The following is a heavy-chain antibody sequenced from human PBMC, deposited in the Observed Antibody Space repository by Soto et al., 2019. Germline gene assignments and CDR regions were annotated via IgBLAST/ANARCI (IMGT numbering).Heavy chain of an antibody. D-gene: IGHD3-22*01. J-gene: IGHJ3*02. Sequence: GASVKVSCKASGYTFTSYAMHWVRQAPGQRLEWMGWINAGNGNTKYSQKFQGRVTITRDTSASTAYMELSSLRSEDTAVYYCARDMWYYYDSSGYFQDAFDIWGRGTMVTVSS. CDR3: ARDMWYYYDSSGYFQDAFDI. CDR1: GYTFTSYA. V-gene: IGHV1-3*01. CDR2: INAGNGNT.